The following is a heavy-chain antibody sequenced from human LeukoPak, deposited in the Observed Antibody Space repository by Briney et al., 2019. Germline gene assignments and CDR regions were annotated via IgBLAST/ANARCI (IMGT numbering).Heavy chain of an antibody. CDR2: IYTSGNT. CDR1: GGSISSYY. V-gene: IGHV4-4*07. Sequence: SETLSLTCTVSGGSISSYYWSWVRQPAGKGLEWIGRIYTSGNTNYNPSLKGRVTMSVDTSKNQFSLNLGSVTAADTAVYYCARGRGSSWYYFDYWGQGTLVTVSS. CDR3: ARGRGSSWYYFDY. D-gene: IGHD6-13*01. J-gene: IGHJ4*02.